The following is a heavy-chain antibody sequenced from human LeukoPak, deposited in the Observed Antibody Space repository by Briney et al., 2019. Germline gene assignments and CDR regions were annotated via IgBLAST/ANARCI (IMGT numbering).Heavy chain of an antibody. J-gene: IGHJ4*02. CDR2: IKQDGSEK. D-gene: IGHD3-22*01. Sequence: GGSLRLSCAASGFTFSSYWMSWVRQAPGKGLEWVANIKQDGSEKYYVDSVKGRFTISRDNAKNSLYLQMNSLRAEDTAVYYCASKHYDSSGYRDYWGQGTLVTVSS. CDR3: ASKHYDSSGYRDY. CDR1: GFTFSSYW. V-gene: IGHV3-7*03.